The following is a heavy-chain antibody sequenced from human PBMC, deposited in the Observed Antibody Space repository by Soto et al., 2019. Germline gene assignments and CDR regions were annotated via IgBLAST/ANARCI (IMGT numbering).Heavy chain of an antibody. J-gene: IGHJ6*02. D-gene: IGHD6-13*01. CDR2: INPNSGGT. CDR3: ARLRVAAAGNYYYYYGMDV. CDR1: GYTFTGYY. V-gene: IGHV1-2*04. Sequence: ASVKVSCKASGYTFTGYYMHWVRQAPGQGLEWMGWINPNSGGTNYAQKFQGWVTMTRDTSISTAYMELSRLRSDDTAVYYCARLRVAAAGNYYYYYGMDVWGQGTTVTVS.